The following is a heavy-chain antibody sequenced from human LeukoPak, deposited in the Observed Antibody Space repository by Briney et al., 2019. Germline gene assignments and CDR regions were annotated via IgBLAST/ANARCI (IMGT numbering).Heavy chain of an antibody. J-gene: IGHJ5*02. CDR1: GGSISSSSYY. V-gene: IGHV4-39*07. CDR2: IYYSGST. D-gene: IGHD2-2*01. Sequence: SETLSLTCTVSGGSISSSSYYWGWIRQPPGKGLEWIGSIYYSGSTYYNPSLKSRVTISVDTSKNQFSLKLSSVTAADTAVYYCARLIYSSRSGSSWFDPWGQGTLVTVSS. CDR3: ARLIYSSRSGSSWFDP.